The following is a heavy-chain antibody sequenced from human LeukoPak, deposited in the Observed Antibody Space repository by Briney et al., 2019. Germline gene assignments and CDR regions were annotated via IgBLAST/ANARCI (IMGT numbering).Heavy chain of an antibody. V-gene: IGHV4-4*07. J-gene: IGHJ1*01. CDR3: ARDFGFCSA. CDR1: GGSISSSY. Sequence: PSETLSLTCTVSGGSISSSYWSWIRQPAGKGLEWIGRIFTSATTEYNPSLKSRVTMSVDTSKNQLSLKLTSVTAADTAVYYCARDFGFCSAWGHGVPVTVSS. CDR2: IFTSATT. D-gene: IGHD6-19*01.